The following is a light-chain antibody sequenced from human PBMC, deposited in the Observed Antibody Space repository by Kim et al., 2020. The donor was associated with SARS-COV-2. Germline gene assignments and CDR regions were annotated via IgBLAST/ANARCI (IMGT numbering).Light chain of an antibody. J-gene: IGLJ1*01. V-gene: IGLV2-11*01. CDR3: CSYAGGYTYV. CDR2: AVN. CDR1: SSDVGLSNL. Sequence: GQAVTLSCTGTSSDVGLSNLVSWYQHHPGKAPKLILYAVNKRPSGVPDRFSGSQSGNTASLTVSGLRDEDEADYFCCSYAGGYTYVFGTGTKVTVL.